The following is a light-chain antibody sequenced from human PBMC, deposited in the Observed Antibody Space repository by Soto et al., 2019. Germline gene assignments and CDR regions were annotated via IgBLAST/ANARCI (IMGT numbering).Light chain of an antibody. CDR3: SSYPSSSTPV. V-gene: IGLV2-14*01. J-gene: IGLJ2*01. CDR1: SSDVGGYNY. Sequence: QSALTQPASVSGSPGQSITISCTGTSSDVGGYNYVSWYQQHPGKAPKVMIYDVSNRPSGVSNRFSGSKSGNTASLTISGLQAEDEADYYCSSYPSSSTPVFGGGTKLTVL. CDR2: DVS.